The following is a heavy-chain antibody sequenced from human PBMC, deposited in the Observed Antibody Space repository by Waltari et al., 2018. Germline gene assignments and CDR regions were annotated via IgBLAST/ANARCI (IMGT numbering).Heavy chain of an antibody. CDR3: ARRGGVSTPPYYYYMDV. J-gene: IGHJ6*03. D-gene: IGHD3-16*01. V-gene: IGHV4-34*01. Sequence: QVQLQQWGAGLLKPSETLSLTCAVYGGSFSGYYWSWIRQPPGKGLEWIGEINHSGSTNYNPSLKSRVTISVDTSKNQFSLKLSSVTAADTAVYYWARRGGVSTPPYYYYMDVWGKGTTVTVSS. CDR1: GGSFSGYY. CDR2: INHSGST.